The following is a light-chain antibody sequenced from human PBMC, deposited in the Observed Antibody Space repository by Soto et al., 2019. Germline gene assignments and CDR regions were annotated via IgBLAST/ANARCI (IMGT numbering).Light chain of an antibody. J-gene: IGKJ4*01. CDR3: QQYDNLPPLT. CDR2: DAS. Sequence: DIQMTQSPSSLSASVGDRVTITCQASQDISNYLNWYQQKPGKAPKLLIYDASNLETGVPSRFSGSGSGTDFNFTISSLQPEDIATYSCQQYDNLPPLTFGGGTKVEI. CDR1: QDISNY. V-gene: IGKV1-33*01.